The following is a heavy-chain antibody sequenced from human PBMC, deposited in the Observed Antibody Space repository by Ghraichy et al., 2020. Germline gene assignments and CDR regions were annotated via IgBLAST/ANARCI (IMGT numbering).Heavy chain of an antibody. CDR1: GFTFSSYA. D-gene: IGHD3-16*01. Sequence: GGSLRLSCAASGFTFSSYAMSWVRQAPGKGLEWVSAISGSGGSTYYVDSVKGRFTISRDNSKNTLYLQMNSLRAEDTAVYYCAKDRASGGGYYYMDVWGKGTTVTVSS. J-gene: IGHJ6*03. V-gene: IGHV3-23*01. CDR3: AKDRASGGGYYYMDV. CDR2: ISGSGGST.